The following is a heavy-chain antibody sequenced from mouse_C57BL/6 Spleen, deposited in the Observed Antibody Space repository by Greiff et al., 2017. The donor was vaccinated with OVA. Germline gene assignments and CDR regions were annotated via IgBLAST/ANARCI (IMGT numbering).Heavy chain of an antibody. CDR2: INPSSGYT. V-gene: IGHV1-7*01. Sequence: QVQLQQSGAELAKPGASVKLSCKASGYTFTSFWMHWVNQRPGQGLEWIGYINPSSGYTKSNQTFKDKATLTADKSSSTAYMQLSSLTYEDSAVYYCAIPLITTGVGARDYWGQGTSVTVSS. D-gene: IGHD1-1*01. CDR3: AIPLITTGVGARDY. J-gene: IGHJ4*01. CDR1: GYTFTSFW.